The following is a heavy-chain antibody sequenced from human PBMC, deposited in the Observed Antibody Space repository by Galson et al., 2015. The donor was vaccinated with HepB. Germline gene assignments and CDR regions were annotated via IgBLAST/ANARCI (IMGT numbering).Heavy chain of an antibody. Sequence: SVKVSCKASGGTFSSYAISWVRQAPGQGLEWMGGIIPIFGTANYAQKFQGRVTITADESTSTAYMELSSLRSEDTAVYYCARGRQAVVAVTLPFDYWGQGTLVTVSS. CDR3: ARGRQAVVAVTLPFDY. J-gene: IGHJ4*02. CDR1: GGTFSSYA. V-gene: IGHV1-69*13. D-gene: IGHD2-15*01. CDR2: IIPIFGTA.